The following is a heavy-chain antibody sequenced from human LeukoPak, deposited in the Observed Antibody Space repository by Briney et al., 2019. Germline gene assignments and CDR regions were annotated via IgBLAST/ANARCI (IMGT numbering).Heavy chain of an antibody. CDR3: AKGAKRLGYCSGGTCYSNYDYYYMDV. J-gene: IGHJ6*03. CDR1: GFTFSIYG. V-gene: IGHV3-30*02. Sequence: GGSLRLPCAASGFTFSIYGMHGFRKAPGKGLEGLAFLRYDGSKKYYADSVKGRFTISRDNSKNTLYMQMNSLRAEDTAVYYCAKGAKRLGYCSGGTCYSNYDYYYMDVWGKGTTVTISS. D-gene: IGHD2-15*01. CDR2: LRYDGSKK.